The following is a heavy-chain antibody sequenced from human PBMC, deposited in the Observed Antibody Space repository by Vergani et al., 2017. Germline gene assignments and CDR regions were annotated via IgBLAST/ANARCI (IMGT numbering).Heavy chain of an antibody. V-gene: IGHV5-51*01. CDR2: IYPADSDT. CDR3: ARHTTYTYS. Sequence: EVELVQSGPEMRKPGESLKISCKGSEYSFGNYWIGWVRQMPGKGLEWMGIIYPADSDTRYSPSFQGQVTISAAKSISTAFLQWDSLKASDTALYYCARHTTYTYSWGQGTLVTVSS. D-gene: IGHD1-1*01. J-gene: IGHJ4*02. CDR1: EYSFGNYW.